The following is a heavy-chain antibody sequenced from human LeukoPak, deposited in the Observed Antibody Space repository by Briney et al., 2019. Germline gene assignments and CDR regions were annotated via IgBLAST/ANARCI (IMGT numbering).Heavy chain of an antibody. Sequence: PSETLSLTCTVSGGSISSHYWSWIRQPPGKGLEWVSAISGAGGTTYYADSVKSRFTISRDNSKNTLYLQMNSLRAEDTAMYYCARPYDTSGYWLLGYWGQGTLVTVSS. CDR1: GGSISSHY. D-gene: IGHD3-22*01. J-gene: IGHJ4*02. CDR2: ISGAGGTT. V-gene: IGHV3-23*01. CDR3: ARPYDTSGYWLLGY.